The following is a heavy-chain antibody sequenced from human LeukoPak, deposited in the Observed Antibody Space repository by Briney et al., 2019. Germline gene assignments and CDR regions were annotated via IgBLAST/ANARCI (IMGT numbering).Heavy chain of an antibody. CDR3: AKEGSSSSLFLDY. D-gene: IGHD6-6*01. Sequence: GRSLRLSCAASGFTFSSYGMHWVRQAPGKGLEWVAVIWYDGSNKYYADSVEGRFTISRDNSKNTLYLQMNSLRAEDTAVYYCAKEGSSSSLFLDYWGQRTLVTVSS. CDR2: IWYDGSNK. V-gene: IGHV3-33*06. J-gene: IGHJ4*02. CDR1: GFTFSSYG.